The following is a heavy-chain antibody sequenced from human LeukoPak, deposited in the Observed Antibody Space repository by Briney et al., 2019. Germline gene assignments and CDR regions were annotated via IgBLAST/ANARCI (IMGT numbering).Heavy chain of an antibody. CDR3: ARGQHDYYYYYYMDV. CDR1: GGTFSSYA. CDR2: IIPIFGTA. J-gene: IGHJ6*03. Sequence: GASVKVSYEASGGTFSSYAISWVRQAPGQGLEWMGGIIPIFGTANYAQKFQGRVTITADESTSTAYMELSSLRSEDTAVYYCARGQHDYYYYYYMDVWGKGTTVTISS. V-gene: IGHV1-69*13.